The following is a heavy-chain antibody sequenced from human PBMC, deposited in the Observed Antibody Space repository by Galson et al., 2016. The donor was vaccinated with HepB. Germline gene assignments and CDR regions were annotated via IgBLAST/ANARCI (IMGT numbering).Heavy chain of an antibody. Sequence: SLRLSCAASGFTFRTYAVHWFRQAPGKGLEWVALISDYGSNKYYADSVKGRFTISRDNFNNTLYLQMDSLALEDTAVYFCARAKYTNVHDDYWGQGTLVTVSS. V-gene: IGHV3-30-3*01. CDR1: GFTFRTYA. D-gene: IGHD3-10*02. CDR3: ARAKYTNVHDDY. J-gene: IGHJ4*02. CDR2: ISDYGSNK.